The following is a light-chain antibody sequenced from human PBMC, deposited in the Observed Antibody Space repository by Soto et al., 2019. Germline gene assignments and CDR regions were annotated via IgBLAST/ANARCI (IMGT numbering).Light chain of an antibody. CDR3: QQYGSSGT. CDR2: GAS. V-gene: IGKV3-20*01. Sequence: EIVLTQSPGTLSLSPGERATLSCRASQSIISTYLTWYHQRPGQAPRLLIYGASNRATGIPDRFSGSGSGTDFTLTISRLEPEDFAVYYCQQYGSSGTFGQGTKVDIK. CDR1: QSIISTY. J-gene: IGKJ1*01.